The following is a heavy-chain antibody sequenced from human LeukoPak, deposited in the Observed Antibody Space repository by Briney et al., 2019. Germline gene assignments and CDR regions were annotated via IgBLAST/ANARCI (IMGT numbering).Heavy chain of an antibody. CDR2: ISYDGSNK. D-gene: IGHD5-12*01. V-gene: IGHV3-30*04. Sequence: PGGSLRLSCAASRFTFSSYAIHWVRQAPGKGLEWVAVISYDGSNKYYADSVKGRFTISRDNSKNTLYLQMNSLRAEDTAVYYCARVFPGDIVATILGSDYWGQGTLVTVSS. J-gene: IGHJ4*02. CDR1: RFTFSSYA. CDR3: ARVFPGDIVATILGSDY.